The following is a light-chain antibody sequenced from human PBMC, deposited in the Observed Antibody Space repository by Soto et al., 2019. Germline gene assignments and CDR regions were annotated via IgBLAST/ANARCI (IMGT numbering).Light chain of an antibody. CDR1: TRDVGGYNY. CDR3: CSYAGSYTYV. Sequence: QSALTQPRSVSGSPGQPVTMSCTGSTRDVGGYNYVSWYQQHPGKAPQLMIYDVIERPSGVPDRFSGSRSGSTASLTISGLQAEDEADYYCCSYAGSYTYVFGTGTKVTVL. J-gene: IGLJ1*01. CDR2: DVI. V-gene: IGLV2-11*01.